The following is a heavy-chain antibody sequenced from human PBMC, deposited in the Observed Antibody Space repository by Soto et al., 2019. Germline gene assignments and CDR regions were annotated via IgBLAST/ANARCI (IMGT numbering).Heavy chain of an antibody. CDR1: GGNFTSYA. Sequence: QVQLVQSGAEVKKPGSSVKVSCKASGGNFTSYAISWVRQAPEQGLEFMGGIVPLFGTTNYAHKFRGRVTVTADESTSTVYMEMSRLRSEDTAVYYCAKASGRSWYNWFDPWGQGPLVTVST. D-gene: IGHD6-13*01. CDR2: IVPLFGTT. J-gene: IGHJ5*02. V-gene: IGHV1-69*01. CDR3: AKASGRSWYNWFDP.